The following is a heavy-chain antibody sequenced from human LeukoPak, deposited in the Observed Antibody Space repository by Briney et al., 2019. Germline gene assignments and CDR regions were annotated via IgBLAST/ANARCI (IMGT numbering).Heavy chain of an antibody. CDR3: ARDRRAVAVYFDY. V-gene: IGHV3-30*09. CDR1: GFTFTSYA. Sequence: GRSLRLSCAASGFTFTSYAMHWVRQAPGKGLEWVAVISYDGSIQYYADSVKGRFAFSRDNSKNTLYLQMNSLRPEDTAVYYRARDRRAVAVYFDYWGQGTLVTVSS. J-gene: IGHJ4*02. CDR2: ISYDGSIQ. D-gene: IGHD6-19*01.